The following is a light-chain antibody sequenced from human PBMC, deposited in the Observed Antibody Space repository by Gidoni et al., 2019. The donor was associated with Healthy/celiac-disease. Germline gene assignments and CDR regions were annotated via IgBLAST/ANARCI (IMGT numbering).Light chain of an antibody. CDR3: QQSYSTPPWT. J-gene: IGKJ1*01. CDR1: QSISSY. V-gene: IGKV1-39*01. CDR2: AAS. Sequence: DIQMTQSPSSLSASVGDRVTLTCRASQSISSYLNWYQQKPGKAPKLLIYAASSLQSGVPSRFSGSGSGTDFTLTISSLQPEDFATYYCQQSYSTPPWTFXXXTKVEIK.